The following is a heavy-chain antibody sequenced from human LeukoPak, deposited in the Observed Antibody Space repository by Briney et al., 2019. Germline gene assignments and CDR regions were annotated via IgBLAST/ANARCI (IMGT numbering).Heavy chain of an antibody. J-gene: IGHJ4*02. D-gene: IGHD3/OR15-3a*01. V-gene: IGHV1-69-2*01. Sequence: GASMKISCKASGYTFAAYYIHWVQQAPGKGLEWMGRVDPEDGESIYAGRFQGRVTMTADTSTNTAYMELSSLGSDDTAVYYCATAPRIFDLDSGNRFGDYWGQGTLVTVSS. CDR1: GYTFAAYY. CDR2: VDPEDGES. CDR3: ATAPRIFDLDSGNRFGDY.